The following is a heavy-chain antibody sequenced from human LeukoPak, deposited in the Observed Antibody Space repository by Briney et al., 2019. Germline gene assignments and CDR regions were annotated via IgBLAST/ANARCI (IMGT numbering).Heavy chain of an antibody. V-gene: IGHV3-21*01. CDR3: ARYGDHPPIVLRYFDWPQEVQWFDP. Sequence: SGGSLRLSCVASGFIFNSYSMNWVRQAPGKGLEWVSSISSSSRFIYYADSVKGRFTISRDNAKNSLYLQMNSLRAEDTAVYYCARYGDHPPIVLRYFDWPQEVQWFDPWGQGTLVTVSS. CDR2: ISSSSRFI. CDR1: GFIFNSYS. D-gene: IGHD3-9*01. J-gene: IGHJ5*02.